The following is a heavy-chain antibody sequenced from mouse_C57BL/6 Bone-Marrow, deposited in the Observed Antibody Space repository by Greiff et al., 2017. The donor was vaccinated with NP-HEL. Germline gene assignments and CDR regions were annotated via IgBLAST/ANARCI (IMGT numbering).Heavy chain of an antibody. V-gene: IGHV6-3*01. Sequence: EVQLVESGGGLVQPGGSMKLSCVASGFTFSNYWMNWVRQSPEKGLEWVAQIRLKSDNYATHYAESVKGRFTISRDDSKSSVYLQMNNLRAEDTGIYYCTDHDYDRYYAMDYWGQGTSVTVSS. D-gene: IGHD2-4*01. CDR2: IRLKSDNYAT. CDR3: TDHDYDRYYAMDY. CDR1: GFTFSNYW. J-gene: IGHJ4*01.